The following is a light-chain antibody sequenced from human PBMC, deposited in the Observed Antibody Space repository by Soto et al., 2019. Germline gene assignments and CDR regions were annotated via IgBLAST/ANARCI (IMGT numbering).Light chain of an antibody. CDR3: SSYTTSNTRQIV. V-gene: IGLV2-14*01. J-gene: IGLJ1*01. CDR2: DVS. CDR1: SSEVGGYNY. Sequence: SALTQPASLSGSPGRSITIPCTGTSSEVGGYNYVSWYQQHPGKAPKFMIYDVSNRPSGVSNRFSGSKSGNTASLTISGLQAEDEADYYCSSYTTSNTRQIVFGTGTKVTVL.